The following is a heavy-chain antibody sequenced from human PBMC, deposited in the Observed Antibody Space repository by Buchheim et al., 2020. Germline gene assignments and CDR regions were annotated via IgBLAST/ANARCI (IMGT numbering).Heavy chain of an antibody. J-gene: IGHJ5*02. Sequence: EVQLLESGGGLVQPGGSLRLSCAASGFTFSNYAVSWVRQAPGKGLECVSAISDGGSNTYYADSVKGRFTISRDNSKNTLYLQMNSLRAEDTAVYYCAKDKDEQKLTTLLSFDPWGQGTL. D-gene: IGHD6-13*01. V-gene: IGHV3-23*01. CDR1: GFTFSNYA. CDR2: ISDGGSNT. CDR3: AKDKDEQKLTTLLSFDP.